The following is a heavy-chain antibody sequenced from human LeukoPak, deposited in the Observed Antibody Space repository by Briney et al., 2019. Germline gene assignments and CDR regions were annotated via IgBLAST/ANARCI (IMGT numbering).Heavy chain of an antibody. CDR2: ISGSGGST. CDR3: AKDSRERKWELHAFDI. J-gene: IGHJ3*02. V-gene: IGHV3-23*01. CDR1: GFTVSSNY. D-gene: IGHD1-26*01. Sequence: RTGGSLRLSCAASGFTVSSNYMSWVRQAPGKGLEWVSAISGSGGSTYYADSVKGRFTISRDNSKNTLYLQMNSLRAEDTAVYYCAKDSRERKWELHAFDIWGQGTMVTVSS.